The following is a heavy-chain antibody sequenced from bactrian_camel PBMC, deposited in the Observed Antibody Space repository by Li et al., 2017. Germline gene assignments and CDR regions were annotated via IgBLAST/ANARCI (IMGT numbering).Heavy chain of an antibody. CDR3: AAGPRLYGGSWSFPRWYKY. CDR2: IHRGGGT. J-gene: IGHJ4*01. V-gene: IGHV3S53*01. CDR1: GRATPSRQYC. D-gene: IGHD6*01. Sequence: HVQLVESGGGSVQAGGSLTLSCAQSGRATPSRQYCMGWFRQAPGQEREGVVHIHRGGGTLYADSVRGRFTISQDSAENTVSLQMNSLKPEDTGMYYCAAGPRLYGGSWSFPRWYKYWGQGTRVTVS.